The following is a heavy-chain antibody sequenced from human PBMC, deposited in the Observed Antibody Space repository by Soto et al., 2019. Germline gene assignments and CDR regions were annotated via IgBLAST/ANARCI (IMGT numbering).Heavy chain of an antibody. D-gene: IGHD2-15*01. CDR1: GHTFTSYG. CDR2: ISAYNGNT. J-gene: IGHJ6*02. V-gene: IGHV1-18*01. CDR3: ARMRTYCSGGSCYFKLYYGMDV. Sequence: AAVKVSCKASGHTFTSYGISWVRQAPGQGLEWMGWISAYNGNTNYAQKLQGRVTMTTDTSTSTAYMELRSLRSDDTAVYYCARMRTYCSGGSCYFKLYYGMDVWGQGTTVTVSS.